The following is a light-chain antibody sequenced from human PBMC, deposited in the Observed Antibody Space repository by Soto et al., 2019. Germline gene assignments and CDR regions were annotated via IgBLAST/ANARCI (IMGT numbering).Light chain of an antibody. Sequence: QSALTQSPSASASLGASVKLTCTLSSGHSSYAIAWHQQQPEKGPRYLMKLNSGGSHSKGDGIPDRFSGSSSGAERYLTISSLQSEDEADYYCQTWGTGIRVFGTGTKVTVL. CDR2: LNSGGSH. J-gene: IGLJ1*01. CDR1: SGHSSYA. CDR3: QTWGTGIRV. V-gene: IGLV4-69*01.